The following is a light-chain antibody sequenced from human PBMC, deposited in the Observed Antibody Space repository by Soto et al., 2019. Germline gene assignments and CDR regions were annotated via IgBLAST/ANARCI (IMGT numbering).Light chain of an antibody. CDR1: QSISSW. CDR2: DAS. CDR3: QHYNTYPWT. V-gene: IGKV1-5*01. Sequence: DIQMTQSPSALSASVGDRVTITCRASQSISSWLAWYQQKPGKAPKLLIYDASSLESGVPSRFSGSGSGTEFTLTISSLQPGDFATYYCQHYNTYPWTFGQGTKVDIK. J-gene: IGKJ1*01.